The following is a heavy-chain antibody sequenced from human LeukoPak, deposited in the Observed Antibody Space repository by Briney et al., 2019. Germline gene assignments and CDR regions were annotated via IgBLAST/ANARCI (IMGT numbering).Heavy chain of an antibody. CDR1: GGSISIYY. CDR3: ARGRDYYDSSGYSLRFDY. J-gene: IGHJ4*02. Sequence: SETLSLTCTVSGGSISIYYWSWIRQPAGKGLEWIGRIYTSGSTNYNPSLKSRVTISVDTSKNQFSLKLSSVTAADTAVYYCARGRDYYDSSGYSLRFDYWGQGTLVTVSS. CDR2: IYTSGST. V-gene: IGHV4-4*07. D-gene: IGHD3-22*01.